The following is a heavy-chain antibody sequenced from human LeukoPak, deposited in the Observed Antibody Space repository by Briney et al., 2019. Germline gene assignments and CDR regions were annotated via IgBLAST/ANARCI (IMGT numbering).Heavy chain of an antibody. J-gene: IGHJ5*02. CDR1: GGSFSGYY. Sequence: SETLSLTCAVYGGSFSGYYWSWIRQPPGKGLEWIGSIYYSGSTYYNPSLKSRVTISVDTSKNQFSLKLSSVTAADTAVYYCARDSADLGYYDFWSGSSGFDPWGQGTLVTVSS. D-gene: IGHD3-3*01. CDR2: IYYSGST. CDR3: ARDSADLGYYDFWSGSSGFDP. V-gene: IGHV4-34*01.